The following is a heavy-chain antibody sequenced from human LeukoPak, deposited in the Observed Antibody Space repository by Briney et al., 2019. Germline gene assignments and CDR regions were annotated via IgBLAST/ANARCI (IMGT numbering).Heavy chain of an antibody. D-gene: IGHD5-18*01. V-gene: IGHV4-30-4*08. Sequence: PSQTLSLTCTVSGVSISSGDYYWSWIRQPPGKGLEWIGYIYYSGSTYYNPSLKSRVTISVDTSENQFSLKLSSVTAADTAVYYCARDPAYSSGHDYWGQGTLVTVSS. CDR3: ARDPAYSSGHDY. J-gene: IGHJ4*02. CDR1: GVSISSGDYY. CDR2: IYYSGST.